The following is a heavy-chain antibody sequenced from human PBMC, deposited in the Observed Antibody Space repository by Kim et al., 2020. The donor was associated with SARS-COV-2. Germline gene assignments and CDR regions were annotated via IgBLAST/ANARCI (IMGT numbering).Heavy chain of an antibody. V-gene: IGHV4-59*01. Sequence: SETLSLTCTVSGGSISSYYWSWIRQPPGKGLEWIGYIYYSGSTNYNPSLKSRVTISVDTSKNQFSLKLSSVTAADTAVYYCARVGGGGKNYYDSSGYYHWYFDLWGRGTLVTVSS. CDR1: GGSISSYY. CDR2: IYYSGST. J-gene: IGHJ2*01. CDR3: ARVGGGGKNYYDSSGYYHWYFDL. D-gene: IGHD3-22*01.